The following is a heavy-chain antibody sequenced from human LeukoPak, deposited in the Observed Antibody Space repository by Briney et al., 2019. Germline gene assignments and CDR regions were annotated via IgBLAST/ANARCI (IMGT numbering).Heavy chain of an antibody. V-gene: IGHV3-23*01. Sequence: GGSLRLSCAASAFTFSSYAMTWVRQAPGKGLEWVSAISASGGSTYFADSVKGRFTISRDNSRNTLYLQMNSLRAEDTAVYYCAKGSGYYPEYFQHWGQGTLVTVSS. CDR2: ISASGGST. CDR1: AFTFSSYA. CDR3: AKGSGYYPEYFQH. J-gene: IGHJ1*01. D-gene: IGHD3-22*01.